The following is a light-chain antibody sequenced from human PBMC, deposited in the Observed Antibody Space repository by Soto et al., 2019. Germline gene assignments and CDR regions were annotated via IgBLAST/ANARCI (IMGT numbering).Light chain of an antibody. CDR1: QSLLQSDGNTY. Sequence: IVMTQTPLSLSVTPVQPASISCKSSQSLLQSDGNTYLDWYLQKPGQSPQLLIYLGSNRASGVPDRFSGSGSGTDFTLKISRVEAEDVGVYYCMQALQTPPTFGQGTKVDIK. CDR3: MQALQTPPT. J-gene: IGKJ1*01. CDR2: LGS. V-gene: IGKV2-28*01.